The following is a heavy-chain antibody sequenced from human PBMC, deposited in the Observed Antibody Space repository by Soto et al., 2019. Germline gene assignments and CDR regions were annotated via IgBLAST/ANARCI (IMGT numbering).Heavy chain of an antibody. CDR1: GFTFNSYV. V-gene: IGHV3-23*01. D-gene: IGHD3-22*01. J-gene: IGHJ4*02. Sequence: PAESLRLSCAASGFTFNSYVMTWVRQAPGEGLEWVSSISRSGRGSAYYADSVKGRFTISRDNSENTLFLQMNNLRDEDTALYYCARGRYLDSSDYWVANLPFDHWGLGTLVTVSS. CDR3: ARGRYLDSSDYWVANLPFDH. CDR2: ISRSGRGSA.